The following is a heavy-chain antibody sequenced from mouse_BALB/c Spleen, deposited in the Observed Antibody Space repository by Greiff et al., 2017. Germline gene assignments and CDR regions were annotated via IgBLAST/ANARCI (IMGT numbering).Heavy chain of an antibody. CDR1: GFTFSSYY. Sequence: EVKLVESGGGLVKPGGSLKLSCAASGFTFSSYYMSWVRQTPEKRLELVAAINSNGGSTYYPDTVKGRFTISRDNARNTLYLQMSSLKSEDTALYYCARQVPLYYGNYGRAMDYWGQGTSVTVSS. J-gene: IGHJ4*01. V-gene: IGHV5-6-2*01. CDR3: ARQVPLYYGNYGRAMDY. CDR2: INSNGGST. D-gene: IGHD2-1*01.